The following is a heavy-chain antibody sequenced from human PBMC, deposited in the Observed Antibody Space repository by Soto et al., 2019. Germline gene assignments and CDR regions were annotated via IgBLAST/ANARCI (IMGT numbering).Heavy chain of an antibody. CDR3: ARDNPNYYDTNTNWFDP. V-gene: IGHV4-59*11. CDR1: GGSISRHY. Sequence: SETLSLTCTVTGGSISRHYRSWIRQPPGKGLEWIGYIYYSGSTNYNPSLKSRVTISVDTSKNQFSLKLSSVTAADTAVYYCARDNPNYYDTNTNWFDPWGQGTLVTVSS. D-gene: IGHD3-22*01. CDR2: IYYSGST. J-gene: IGHJ5*02.